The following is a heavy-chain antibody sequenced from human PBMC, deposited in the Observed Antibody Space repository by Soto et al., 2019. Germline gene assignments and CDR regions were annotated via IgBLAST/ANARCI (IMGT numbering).Heavy chain of an antibody. D-gene: IGHD2-15*01. J-gene: IGHJ6*02. Sequence: RGESLKISCKGSGYSFTSYWISWVRQMPWKGLEWMGRIDPSDSYTNYSPSFQGHVTISADKSISTAYLQWSSLKASDTAMYYCARRGGGSHLGGMDVWGQGTTVTVSS. V-gene: IGHV5-10-1*01. CDR1: GYSFTSYW. CDR2: IDPSDSYT. CDR3: ARRGGGSHLGGMDV.